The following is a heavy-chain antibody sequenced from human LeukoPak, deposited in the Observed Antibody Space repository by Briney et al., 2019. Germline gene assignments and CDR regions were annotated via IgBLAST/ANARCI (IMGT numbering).Heavy chain of an antibody. CDR3: AKPPRFIAARPVCWFDP. CDR2: ISYDASNK. CDR1: GFTFSSYG. D-gene: IGHD6-6*01. V-gene: IGHV3-30*18. J-gene: IGHJ5*02. Sequence: PGGSLRLSCAASGFTFSSYGMHWVRQAPGKGLEWVAVISYDASNKYYADSVKGRFTISRDNSKNTLYLQMNSLRTEDTAVYFCAKPPRFIAARPVCWFDPWGQGTLVTVSS.